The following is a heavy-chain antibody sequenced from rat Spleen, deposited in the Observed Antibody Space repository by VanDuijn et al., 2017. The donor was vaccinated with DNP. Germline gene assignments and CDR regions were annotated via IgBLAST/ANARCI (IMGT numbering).Heavy chain of an antibody. CDR2: INSAGST. V-gene: IGHV3-3*01. D-gene: IGHD1-6*01. J-gene: IGHJ2*01. CDR3: ARGDGLLDY. Sequence: EMQLQESGPGLVKPSQSLALTCSVTEYSITSSYRWNWIRKFPGNKLEWMGYINSAGSTNYNPSLKSRISITRDTSKNQFFLQLNSVTTEDTATYYCARGDGLLDYWGQGVMVTVSS. CDR1: EYSITSSYR.